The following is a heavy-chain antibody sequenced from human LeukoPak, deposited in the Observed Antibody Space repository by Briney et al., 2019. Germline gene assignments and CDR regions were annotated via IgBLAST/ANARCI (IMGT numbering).Heavy chain of an antibody. V-gene: IGHV3-21*01. CDR2: ISSSSSYI. Sequence: GGSLRLSCAASGFTFSRYSMNWVRQAPGKGLEWVSSISSSSSYIYYADSVKGRFTISRDNAKNSLYLQMNSLRAEDTAVYYCARDQEVKPSQFDYWGQGTLVTVSS. CDR1: GFTFSRYS. CDR3: ARDQEVKPSQFDY. J-gene: IGHJ4*02.